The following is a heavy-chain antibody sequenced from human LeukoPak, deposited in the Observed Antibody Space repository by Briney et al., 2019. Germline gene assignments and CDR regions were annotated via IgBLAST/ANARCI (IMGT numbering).Heavy chain of an antibody. J-gene: IGHJ4*02. V-gene: IGHV3-15*01. CDR2: IKSKTDGGTT. D-gene: IGHD5-18*01. CDR3: AHRDTTMVRVDY. CDR1: GFTFRNAS. Sequence: GGSLRLSCAASGFTFRNASMSWVRQAPGKGLEWVGRIKSKTDGGTTDYAAPVKGRFTISRDDSKNTLYLQMNSLTTKDAAVYFCAHRDTTMVRVDYWGQGTLVTVSS.